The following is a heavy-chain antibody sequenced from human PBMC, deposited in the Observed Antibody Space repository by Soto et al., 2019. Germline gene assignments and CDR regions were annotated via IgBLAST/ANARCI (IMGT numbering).Heavy chain of an antibody. CDR2: ISGSGGST. CDR1: GFTFSSYA. D-gene: IGHD3-22*01. CDR3: AKDRGWGNYYDSSGYFGS. V-gene: IGHV3-23*01. Sequence: PGGSLRLSCAASGFTFSSYAMSWVRQAPGKGLEWVSAISGSGGSTYYADSVKGRSTISRDNSKNTLYLQMNSLRAEDTAVYYCAKDRGWGNYYDSSGYFGSWGQGTMVTVSS. J-gene: IGHJ3*01.